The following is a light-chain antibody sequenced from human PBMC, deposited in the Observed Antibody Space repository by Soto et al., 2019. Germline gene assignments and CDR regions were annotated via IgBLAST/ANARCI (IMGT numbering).Light chain of an antibody. V-gene: IGKV3-15*01. CDR1: QNVNSN. CDR2: RAS. Sequence: EIVLTQSPATLSVSPGEGATLSCGASQNVNSNLAWYQQRPGQAPRLLIYRASTRATGIPARFSGSGSGTEFTLTITNLQSEDIAIYYCQQYNNWPPEGTFGPGTTVEIK. CDR3: QQYNNWPPEGT. J-gene: IGKJ3*01.